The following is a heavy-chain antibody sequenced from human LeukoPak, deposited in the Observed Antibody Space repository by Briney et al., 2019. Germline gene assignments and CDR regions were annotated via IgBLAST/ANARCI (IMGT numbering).Heavy chain of an antibody. V-gene: IGHV4-59*01. CDR2: IYYSGST. J-gene: IGHJ4*02. CDR1: GGSISSYY. CDR3: ARGLGSGSYYSFDY. Sequence: SETLPLTCTVSGGSISSYYWSWIRQPPGKGLEWIGYIYYSGSTNYNPSLKSRVTISVDTSKNQFSLKLSSVTAADTAVYYCARGLGSGSYYSFDYWGQGTLVTVSS. D-gene: IGHD3-10*01.